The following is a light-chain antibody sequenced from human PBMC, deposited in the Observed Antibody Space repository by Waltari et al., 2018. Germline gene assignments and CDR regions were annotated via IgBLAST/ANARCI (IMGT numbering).Light chain of an antibody. CDR3: QTGGHGTWV. V-gene: IGLV4-69*01. CDR1: SGHSSNV. J-gene: IGLJ3*02. CDR2: VNSDGSH. Sequence: QLVLTQSPSASASLGASVKLTCTLSSGHSSNVIAWLQQRPEKGPRYLMKVNSDGSHSKGDEIPDRFSGSSAGAERYLTISTRQSEDEADYFCQTGGHGTWVFGGGTTLTVL.